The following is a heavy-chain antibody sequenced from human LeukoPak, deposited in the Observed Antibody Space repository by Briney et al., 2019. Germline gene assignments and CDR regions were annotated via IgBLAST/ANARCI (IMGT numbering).Heavy chain of an antibody. V-gene: IGHV3-21*04. D-gene: IGHD1-26*01. Sequence: PGGSLRLSCAACGFIFSSYTINWVRQAPGKGLEWVSSISGSSTDKYYPDSLKGRFTISSDYAKSSVLLQMNSLNADDTAYYFSARDGSYVGFDIWGQGGMLTVSS. CDR3: ARDGSYVGFDI. CDR2: ISGSSTDK. J-gene: IGHJ3*02. CDR1: GFIFSSYT.